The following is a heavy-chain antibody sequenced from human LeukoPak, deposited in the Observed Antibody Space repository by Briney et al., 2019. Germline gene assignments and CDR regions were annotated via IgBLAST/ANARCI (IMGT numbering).Heavy chain of an antibody. CDR3: AKAPSGIAVAGYFDY. J-gene: IGHJ4*02. Sequence: GGSLKLSCQASGFTFNDYPMHWVRQAPGKGLEWFPGISWNSGSIGYADSVKGRFTISRDNAKNSLYLQMNSLRAEDTALYYCAKAPSGIAVAGYFDYWGQGTLVTVSS. V-gene: IGHV3-9*01. CDR1: GFTFNDYP. D-gene: IGHD6-19*01. CDR2: ISWNSGSI.